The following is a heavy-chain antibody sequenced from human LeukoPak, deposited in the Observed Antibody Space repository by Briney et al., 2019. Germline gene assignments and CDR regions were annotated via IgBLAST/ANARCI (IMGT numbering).Heavy chain of an antibody. CDR2: IYTSGST. V-gene: IGHV4-61*02. CDR1: GGSISSGSYY. CDR3: AREWTIRGFDP. J-gene: IGHJ5*02. D-gene: IGHD3-10*01. Sequence: SETLSLTCTVSGGSISSGSYYWSWIRQPAGKGLEWIGRIYTSGSTNYNPSLKSRVTISVDTSKNQFSLKLSSVTAADTVVYYCAREWTIRGFDPWGQGTLVTVSS.